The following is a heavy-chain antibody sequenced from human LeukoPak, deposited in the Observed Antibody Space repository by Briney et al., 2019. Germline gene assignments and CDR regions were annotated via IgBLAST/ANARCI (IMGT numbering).Heavy chain of an antibody. Sequence: SETLSLTCTVSGGSISSYYWSWIRQPPGKGLEWIGYIYYSGSTNYNPSLKSRVTISVDTSKNQFSLKLSSVTAADTAVYYCARDRMESGLDPWGQGTLVTVSS. J-gene: IGHJ5*02. CDR1: GGSISSYY. V-gene: IGHV4-59*12. CDR3: ARDRMESGLDP. D-gene: IGHD3-3*01. CDR2: IYYSGST.